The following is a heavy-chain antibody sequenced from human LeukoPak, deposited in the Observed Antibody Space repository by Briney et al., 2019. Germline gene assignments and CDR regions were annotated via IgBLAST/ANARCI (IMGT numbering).Heavy chain of an antibody. Sequence: GGSPRLSCAASGFTFSSSGMHWVRQAPGKGLEWVAVISYDGRNKYYADSVKGRFTISRDNSRNTLYLQMNSLRTEDTAVYFCAKDFCGGDCYWTDNWGQGTLVTVSS. CDR2: ISYDGRNK. D-gene: IGHD2-21*02. CDR1: GFTFSSSG. V-gene: IGHV3-30*18. CDR3: AKDFCGGDCYWTDN. J-gene: IGHJ4*02.